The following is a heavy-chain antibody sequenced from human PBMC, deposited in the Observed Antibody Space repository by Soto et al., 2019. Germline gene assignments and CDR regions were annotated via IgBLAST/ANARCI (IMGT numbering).Heavy chain of an antibody. J-gene: IGHJ4*02. CDR2: ISSSSYI. CDR1: GFTFSSYS. CDR3: ARVNVGLVDY. Sequence: GGCLRLSCAASGFTFSSYSMNWVRQAPGKGLEWVSSISSSSYIYYADSVKGRFTISRANDKKSLYLQMNSLRAEDTAVYYWARVNVGLVDYWGQRTLVTVSS. D-gene: IGHD3-10*01. V-gene: IGHV3-21*01.